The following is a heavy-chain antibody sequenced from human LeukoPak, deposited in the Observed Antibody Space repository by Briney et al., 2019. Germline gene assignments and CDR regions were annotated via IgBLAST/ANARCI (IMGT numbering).Heavy chain of an antibody. V-gene: IGHV3-30*02. J-gene: IGHJ3*02. Sequence: GGSLRLSCAASGFTFSSYGMHWVRPAPGKGLEWVAFIRYDGSNKYYADSVKGRFTISRDNSKNTLYLQMNSLRAEDTAVYYCAKDGVVAATRDAFDIWGQGTMVTVSS. D-gene: IGHD2-15*01. CDR3: AKDGVVAATRDAFDI. CDR1: GFTFSSYG. CDR2: IRYDGSNK.